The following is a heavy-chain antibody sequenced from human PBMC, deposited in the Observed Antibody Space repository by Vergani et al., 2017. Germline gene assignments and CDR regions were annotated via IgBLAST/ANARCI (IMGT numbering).Heavy chain of an antibody. D-gene: IGHD1-1*01. CDR1: GFTSSYYG. CDR2: ISYDGTQK. CDR3: ATKSCGTPGCQIGYFRE. Sequence: QVHLVESGGGVVQPGRSLRLYCVVSGFTSSYYGMQWVRQAPGKGLEWVAVISYDGTQKYYADSVKGRFTISRDNSKSTLYLQMNSLRTEDTAVYYCATKSCGTPGCQIGYFREWGQGTRVTVSS. V-gene: IGHV3-30*03. J-gene: IGHJ1*01.